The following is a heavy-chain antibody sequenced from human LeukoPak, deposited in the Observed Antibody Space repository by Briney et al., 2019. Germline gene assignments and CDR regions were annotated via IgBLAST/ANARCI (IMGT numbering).Heavy chain of an antibody. CDR2: ISAYNGNT. D-gene: IGHD1-20*01. J-gene: IGHJ6*02. Sequence: ASVKVSCKASGYTFTSYGISWVRQAPGQGLEWMGWISAYNGNTNYAQKLQGRVTMTTDTSTSTAYMELRSLKSDDPAVYYCASGITGLYGMDVWGQGTTVTVSS. V-gene: IGHV1-18*01. CDR1: GYTFTSYG. CDR3: ASGITGLYGMDV.